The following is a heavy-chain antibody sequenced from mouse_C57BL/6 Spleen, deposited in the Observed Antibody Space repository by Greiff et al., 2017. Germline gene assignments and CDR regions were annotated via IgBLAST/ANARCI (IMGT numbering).Heavy chain of an antibody. CDR2: IYPGDGDT. V-gene: IGHV1-80*01. CDR3: ARSRPYAMDY. J-gene: IGHJ4*01. Sequence: VQLQESGAELVKPGASVKISCKASGYAFSSYWMNWVKQRPGKGLEWIGQIYPGDGDTNYNGKFKGKATLTADKSSSTAYMQLSSLTSKDSAVYFCARSRPYAMDYWGQGTSVTVSS. CDR1: GYAFSSYW.